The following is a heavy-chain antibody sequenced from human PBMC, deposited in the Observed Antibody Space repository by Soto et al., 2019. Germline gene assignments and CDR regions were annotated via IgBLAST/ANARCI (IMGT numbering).Heavy chain of an antibody. Sequence: PSETLSLTFTVCHGTLTTYPWTWIRPPPGKGLEWIGFIYYSGSTGYNSSVKSRLTVSVDTSKNKLSLKLSSVTAADTAVYHCARDRGGGYSARFDPWGPGTLVTVSS. CDR2: IYYSGST. V-gene: IGHV4-59*01. CDR3: ARDRGGGYSARFDP. CDR1: HGTLTTYP. J-gene: IGHJ5*02. D-gene: IGHD1-26*01.